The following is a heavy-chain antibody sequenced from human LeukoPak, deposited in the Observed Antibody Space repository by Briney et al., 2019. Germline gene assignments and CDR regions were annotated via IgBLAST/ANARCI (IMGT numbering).Heavy chain of an antibody. CDR1: GFTFSSYW. CDR2: ISWNSGSI. CDR3: AKDTGSYPVGYFDY. Sequence: GGSLRLSCAASGFTFSSYWMHWVRQAPGKGLEWVSGISWNSGSIGYADSVKGRFTISRDNAKNSLYLQMNSLRAEDMALYYCAKDTGSYPVGYFDYWGQGTLVTVSS. J-gene: IGHJ4*02. V-gene: IGHV3-9*03. D-gene: IGHD1-26*01.